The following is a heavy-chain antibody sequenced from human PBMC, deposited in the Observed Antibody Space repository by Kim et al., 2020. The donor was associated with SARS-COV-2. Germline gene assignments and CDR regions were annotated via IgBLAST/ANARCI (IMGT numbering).Heavy chain of an antibody. D-gene: IGHD2-8*01. V-gene: IGHV1-24*01. CDR1: GYTLTELS. Sequence: ASVKVSCKVSGYTLTELSMHWVRQAPGKGLEWMGGFDPEDGETIYAQKFQGRVTMTEDTSTDTAYMELSSLGSEDTAVYYCATKGLNSKLYDSSAFDIWGQGTMVTVS. CDR3: ATKGLNSKLYDSSAFDI. J-gene: IGHJ3*02. CDR2: FDPEDGET.